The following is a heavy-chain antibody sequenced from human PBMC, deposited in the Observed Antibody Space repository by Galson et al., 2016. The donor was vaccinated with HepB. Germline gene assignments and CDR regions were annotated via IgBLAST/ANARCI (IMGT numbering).Heavy chain of an antibody. CDR1: GFTFSNAW. Sequence: SLRLSCAASGFTFSNAWMSWVRQAPGKGLEWVASISTTGRYIYYADSVEGRFTISGDNAQNSVYLQMNSLRPEDTAIYYCARGGVSITIFGVVPYFDSWGQGALVTVSS. CDR2: ISTTGRYI. D-gene: IGHD3-3*01. J-gene: IGHJ4*02. CDR3: ARGGVSITIFGVVPYFDS. V-gene: IGHV3-21*01.